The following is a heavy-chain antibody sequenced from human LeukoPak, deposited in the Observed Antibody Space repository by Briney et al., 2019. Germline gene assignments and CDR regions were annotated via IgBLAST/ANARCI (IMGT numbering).Heavy chain of an antibody. CDR3: AASYSSAFPDIDY. D-gene: IGHD6-19*01. V-gene: IGHV4-61*01. J-gene: IGHJ4*02. CDR2: ISYSGST. Sequence: SETLSLTSTVRAGSPSSGNYYCSWIRQSPGKGLEWIGYISYSGSTKYNPSLKSRVTRSVDASKNQFSLRLSSVTAADTAVYYCAASYSSAFPDIDYWGQGTLVTVSS. CDR1: AGSPSSGNYY.